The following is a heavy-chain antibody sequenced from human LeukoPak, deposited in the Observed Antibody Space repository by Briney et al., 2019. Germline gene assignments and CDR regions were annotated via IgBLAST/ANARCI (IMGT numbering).Heavy chain of an antibody. CDR2: IYTSGST. CDR1: GGSISSGSYY. D-gene: IGHD4-11*01. Sequence: SETLSLTCTVSGGSISSGSYYWSWIRQPAGKGLEWIGRIYTSGSTNYNPSLKSRVTISVDTSKNQFSLKLSSVTAADTAVYYCAREMTTVSLVYYYYMDVWGKGTTVTVSS. J-gene: IGHJ6*03. CDR3: AREMTTVSLVYYYYMDV. V-gene: IGHV4-61*02.